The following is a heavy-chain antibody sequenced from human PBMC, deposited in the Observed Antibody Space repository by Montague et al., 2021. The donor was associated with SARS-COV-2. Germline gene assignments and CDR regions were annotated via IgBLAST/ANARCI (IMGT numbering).Heavy chain of an antibody. J-gene: IGHJ6*02. V-gene: IGHV4-4*07. CDR2: IHTSGST. CDR3: ASGKYYDFWSGYYSHDYVSGMDV. D-gene: IGHD3-3*01. CDR1: GGSISSYY. Sequence: SETLSLTCTVSGGSISSYYWSWIRQSAGKGLEWTGRIHTSGSTDYNPSLNSRATMSVDTSKNQSSLKLSSVTAADTAVYYCASGKYYDFWSGYYSHDYVSGMDVWGQGTTVTVSS.